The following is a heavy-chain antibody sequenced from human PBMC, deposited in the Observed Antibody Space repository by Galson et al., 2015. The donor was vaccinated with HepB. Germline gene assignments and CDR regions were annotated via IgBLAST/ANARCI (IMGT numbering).Heavy chain of an antibody. CDR2: ISANSGNT. V-gene: IGHV1-18*04. D-gene: IGHD2-2*01. CDR3: ARDVMYRFDQ. CDR1: GYTFTSNG. J-gene: IGHJ4*02. Sequence: SGYTFTSNGISWVRQAPGQGLEWVGWISANSGNTHYAQNLQGRVTLTTDTSTTTAYMELGSLRSDDTAVYYCARDVMYRFDQWGQGTLVTVSS.